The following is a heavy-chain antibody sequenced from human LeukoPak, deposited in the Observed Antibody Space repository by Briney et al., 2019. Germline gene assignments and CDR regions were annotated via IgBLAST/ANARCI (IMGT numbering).Heavy chain of an antibody. Sequence: PGGSLRLSCAASGFTFDDYAMHWVRQAPGKGLEWVSGISWNSGSIGYADSVKGRFTISRDNAKNSLYLQMNSLRAEDTAVYYCARVVGSMDYWGQGTLVTVSS. CDR3: ARVVGSMDY. V-gene: IGHV3-9*01. CDR2: ISWNSGSI. D-gene: IGHD5/OR15-5a*01. CDR1: GFTFDDYA. J-gene: IGHJ4*02.